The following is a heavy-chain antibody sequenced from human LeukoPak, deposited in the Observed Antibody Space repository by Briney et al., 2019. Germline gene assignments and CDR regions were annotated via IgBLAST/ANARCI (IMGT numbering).Heavy chain of an antibody. J-gene: IGHJ4*02. D-gene: IGHD3-22*01. CDR1: GXSFSGYY. CDR2: INHSGST. V-gene: IGHV4-34*01. CDR3: ARVDSSGYYCLDY. Sequence: PSETLSLTCAVYGXSFSGYYWSWIRQPPGKGLEWIGEINHSGSTNYNPSLKSRVTISVDTSKNQFSLKLSSVTAADTAVYYCARVDSSGYYCLDYWGQGTLVTVSS.